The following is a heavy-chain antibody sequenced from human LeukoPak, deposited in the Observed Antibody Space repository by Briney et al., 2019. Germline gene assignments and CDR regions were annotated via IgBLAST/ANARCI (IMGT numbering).Heavy chain of an antibody. D-gene: IGHD3-10*01. V-gene: IGHV3-23*01. J-gene: IGHJ4*02. CDR1: GFTFIDFA. CDR2: INDGVSIT. CDR3: AKSGGSGSNMARGVNFDY. Sequence: PGRSLRLSCAPSGFTFIDFAMSSVRHAPGKGLGWVSTINDGVSITYYTDSVKGRFTISRDNSKNTLFLQMNSLRAEDTALYYCAKSGGSGSNMARGVNFDYWGQGTLVTVSS.